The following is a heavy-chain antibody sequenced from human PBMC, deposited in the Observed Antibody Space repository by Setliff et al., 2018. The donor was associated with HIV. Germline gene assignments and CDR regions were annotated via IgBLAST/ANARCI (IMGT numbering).Heavy chain of an antibody. J-gene: IGHJ3*02. CDR1: GYTFTSYY. D-gene: IGHD1-26*01. V-gene: IGHV1-46*01. CDR3: ARDRPYIEGANPIDAFDI. Sequence: ASVKVSCKASGYTFTSYYMHWVRQAPGQGLEWMGIINPSGGSTSYAQKFQGRVTMTRDTSTSTVYMELSSLRSEDTAVYYCARDRPYIEGANPIDAFDIWGQGTMVTVSS. CDR2: INPSGGST.